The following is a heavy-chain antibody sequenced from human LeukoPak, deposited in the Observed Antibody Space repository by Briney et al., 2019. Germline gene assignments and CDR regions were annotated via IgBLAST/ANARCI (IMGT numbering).Heavy chain of an antibody. CDR1: GFTFSTYW. Sequence: GGSLRLPCAASGFTFSTYWVHWIRQAPGKRLMWVSRITPDGTTTNHADFVKGRFTISRDNAKNTVSLQMNSLSAEDTAVYYCVTLTSVVSEHAFDMWGQGTMVAVSS. V-gene: IGHV3-74*01. J-gene: IGHJ3*02. CDR2: ITPDGTTT. D-gene: IGHD4-23*01. CDR3: VTLTSVVSEHAFDM.